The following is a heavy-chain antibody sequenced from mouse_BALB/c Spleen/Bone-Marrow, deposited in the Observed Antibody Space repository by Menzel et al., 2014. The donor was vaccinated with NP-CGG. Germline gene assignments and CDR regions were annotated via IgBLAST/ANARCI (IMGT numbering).Heavy chain of an antibody. V-gene: IGHV1S81*02. J-gene: IGHJ2*01. CDR2: INPSNGGT. D-gene: IGHD4-1*01. CDR1: GYTFTSYY. CDR3: TRGRTWDFDY. Sequence: QVQLQQSGAELVKPGASVKLSCKASGYTFTSYYMYWVKQRPGQGLEWIGEINPSNGGTNFNEKFKSRATLTVDKSSSTAYMQLGSLTSEDSAVYYCTRGRTWDFDYWGQGTPLTVSS.